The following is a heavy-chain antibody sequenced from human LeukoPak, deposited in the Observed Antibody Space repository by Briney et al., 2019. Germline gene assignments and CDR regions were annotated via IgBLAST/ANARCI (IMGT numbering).Heavy chain of an antibody. J-gene: IGHJ4*02. V-gene: IGHV4-34*01. D-gene: IGHD3-3*01. Sequence: SETLSLTCGVSGGSFSGSYWGWIRQPPGKGLEWIGEINLSGSTNYNSSLTSRVTISLDTSKNQFSLNLRSVTTADTAVYCCARVSISLFGVVTAHFDSWGQGTLVAVPS. CDR1: GGSFSGSY. CDR3: ARVSISLFGVVTAHFDS. CDR2: INLSGST.